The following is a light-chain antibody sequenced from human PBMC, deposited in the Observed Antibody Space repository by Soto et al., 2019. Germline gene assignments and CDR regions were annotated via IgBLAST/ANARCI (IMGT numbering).Light chain of an antibody. CDR2: DGS. V-gene: IGLV2-23*01. Sequence: QSALTQPASVSGSPGQSITISCTGTSSDVGTYNLVSWYQQHPGNAPKLIIYDGSKRPSGVSNRFSGSKSGNTASLTISGLQAEDEADYYGCSYAGSSIWVFGGGTQVTVL. CDR3: CSYAGSSIWV. CDR1: SSDVGTYNL. J-gene: IGLJ3*02.